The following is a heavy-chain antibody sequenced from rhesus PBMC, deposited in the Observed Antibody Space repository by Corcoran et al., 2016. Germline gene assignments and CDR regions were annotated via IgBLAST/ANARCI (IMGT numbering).Heavy chain of an antibody. D-gene: IGHD6-31*01. CDR1: GFTFSSYW. Sequence: EVQLVESGGGLAKPGGSLRLSCAASGFTFSSYWMNCVRQAPGKGLGWVSAIYSGGDSTYYADSVKGRFTISRDNSKNTLSLQMNSLRAQDTAVYYCASSKYSSEVDYWGQGVLVTVSS. CDR2: IYSGGDST. V-gene: IGHV3S25*01. J-gene: IGHJ4*01. CDR3: ASSKYSSEVDY.